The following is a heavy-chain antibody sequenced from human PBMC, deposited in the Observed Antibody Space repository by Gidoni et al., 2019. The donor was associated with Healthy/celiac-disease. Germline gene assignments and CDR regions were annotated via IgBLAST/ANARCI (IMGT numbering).Heavy chain of an antibody. CDR3: ARDRKAYYDFWSGLRVFDY. Sequence: EVQLVASGGGLVQPGGSLRLSCAASGFTFSSYWMRWVRQAPGKGLEWVANIKEDGSEKYYVDSVKGRFTISRDNAKNSLYLQMNSLRAEDTAVYYCARDRKAYYDFWSGLRVFDYWGQGTLVTVSS. CDR1: GFTFSSYW. D-gene: IGHD3-3*01. CDR2: IKEDGSEK. J-gene: IGHJ4*02. V-gene: IGHV3-7*01.